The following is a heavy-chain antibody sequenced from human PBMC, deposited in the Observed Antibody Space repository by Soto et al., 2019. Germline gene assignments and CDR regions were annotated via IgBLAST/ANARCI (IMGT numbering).Heavy chain of an antibody. CDR2: ISYDGSNK. CDR1: GFTFSSYG. D-gene: IGHD5-12*01. Sequence: VQLVESGGGVVQPGRSLRLSCAASGFTFSSYGMHWVRQAPGKGLEWVAVISYDGSNKYYADSVKGRFTISRDNSKNTLYLQMNSLRAEDTAVYYCAKDRWLQEYYFDYWGQGTLVTVSS. V-gene: IGHV3-30*18. CDR3: AKDRWLQEYYFDY. J-gene: IGHJ4*02.